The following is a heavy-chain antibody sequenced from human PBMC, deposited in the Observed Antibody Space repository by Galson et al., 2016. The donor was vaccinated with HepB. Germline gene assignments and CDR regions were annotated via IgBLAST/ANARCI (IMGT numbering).Heavy chain of an antibody. Sequence: SLRLSCAASGLTFRRYWMNWVRQAPGTGLEWVANIKPDGSGKYYADSVKGRFPISRANAKNSFYLQMNSLRAEVTAVYSGFGAQSSPWGQGTLVTVSS. V-gene: IGHV3-7*02. CDR1: GLTFRRYW. J-gene: IGHJ5*02. CDR3: FGAQSSP. CDR2: IKPDGSGK. D-gene: IGHD4/OR15-4a*01.